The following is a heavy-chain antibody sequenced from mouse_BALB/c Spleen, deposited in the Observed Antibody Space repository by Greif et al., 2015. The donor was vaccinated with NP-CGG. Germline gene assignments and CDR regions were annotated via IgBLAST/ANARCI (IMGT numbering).Heavy chain of an antibody. CDR1: GYTFTSYY. V-gene: IGHV1S81*02. CDR2: INPSNGGT. CDR3: TIYYYGSSWNWYFDV. J-gene: IGHJ1*01. Sequence: QVQLKESGAELVKPGASVKLSCKASGYTFTSYYMYWVKQRPGRGLEWIGEINPSNGGTNFNEKFKSKATLTVDKSSSTAYMQLSSLTSEDSAVYYCTIYYYGSSWNWYFDVWGAGTTVTVSS. D-gene: IGHD1-1*01.